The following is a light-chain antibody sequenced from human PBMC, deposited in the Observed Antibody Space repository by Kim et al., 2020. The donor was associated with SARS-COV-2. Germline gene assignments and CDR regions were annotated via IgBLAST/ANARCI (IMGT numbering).Light chain of an antibody. CDR2: GAS. CDR1: ETISSDY. J-gene: IGKJ2*01. V-gene: IGKV3-20*01. CDR3: QQYDPFFPYT. Sequence: PGERATLSCRTSETISSDYVAWYRHKPGQAPRLLIYGASTRATGIPERFSGSGSGTDFTLTISRLEPEDFAVYYCQQYDPFFPYTFGQGTKLEI.